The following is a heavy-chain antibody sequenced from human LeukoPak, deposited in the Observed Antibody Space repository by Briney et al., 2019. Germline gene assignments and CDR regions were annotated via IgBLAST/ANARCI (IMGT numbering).Heavy chain of an antibody. CDR2: IYYSGST. D-gene: IGHD2-2*01. V-gene: IGHV4-59*01. CDR1: GGSISSYY. Sequence: PSETLSLTXTVSGGSISSYYWSWIRQPPGKGLEWIGYIYYSGSTNYNPSLKSRVTISVDTSKNQFSLKLSSVTAADTAVYYCARGEKYLNNWFDPWGQGTLVTVSS. CDR3: ARGEKYLNNWFDP. J-gene: IGHJ5*02.